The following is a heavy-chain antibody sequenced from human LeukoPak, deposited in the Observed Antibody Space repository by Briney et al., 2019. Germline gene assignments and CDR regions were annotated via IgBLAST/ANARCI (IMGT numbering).Heavy chain of an antibody. J-gene: IGHJ3*02. Sequence: GASVKVSCKASGYTFSNYGISWVRQAPGQGLEWMGRIIPILGIANYAQKFQGRVTITADKSTSTAYMELSSLRSEDTAVYYCTTTDVVVGDLEAFDIWGQGTMVTVSS. CDR3: TTTDVVVGDLEAFDI. CDR2: IIPILGIA. D-gene: IGHD1-26*01. CDR1: GYTFSNYG. V-gene: IGHV1-69*04.